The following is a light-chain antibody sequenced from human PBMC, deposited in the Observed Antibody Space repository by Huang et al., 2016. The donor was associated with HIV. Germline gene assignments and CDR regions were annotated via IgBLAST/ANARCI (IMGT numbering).Light chain of an antibody. CDR2: HAS. Sequence: DIQMTQSPSSLSASVGDRVTITCRASQSISSYLHWYQQKPGKAPELLMYHASTLQSGVPSRFSGSGAGTDFTLTISTLQPEDCATYFCQQTHSTPYTFGQGTKLEIK. V-gene: IGKV1-39*01. CDR3: QQTHSTPYT. CDR1: QSISSY. J-gene: IGKJ2*01.